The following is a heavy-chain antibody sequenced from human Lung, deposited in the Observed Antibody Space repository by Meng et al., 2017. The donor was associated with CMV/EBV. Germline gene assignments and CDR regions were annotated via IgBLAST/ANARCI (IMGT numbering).Heavy chain of an antibody. J-gene: IGHJ5*02. CDR3: ARGYGNNPMAVDR. CDR1: GATISSGGYI. D-gene: IGHD1-14*01. V-gene: IGHV4-30-2*01. Sequence: AGATISSGGYIWSWIRQPPGKGLEWIGYIGHTGSTYFNLSLKSRLRISVDTSSNRFSLRLSSVTAADTAVYYCARGYGNNPMAVDRWGQGTLVTVSS. CDR2: IGHTGST.